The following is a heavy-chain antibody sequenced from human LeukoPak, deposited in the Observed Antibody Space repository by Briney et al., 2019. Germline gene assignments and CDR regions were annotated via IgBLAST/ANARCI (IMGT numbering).Heavy chain of an antibody. J-gene: IGHJ4*02. CDR3: AKDAGSYYFDY. D-gene: IGHD1-26*01. CDR1: GFTFSSYG. Sequence: PGRSLRLSCAASGFTFSSYGMHWVRQAPGKGLEWVAVISYDGSNKYYADSVKGRFTISRDNSKNTLYLQMNSLRAEDMAVYYCAKDAGSYYFDYWGQGTLVTVSS. V-gene: IGHV3-30*18. CDR2: ISYDGSNK.